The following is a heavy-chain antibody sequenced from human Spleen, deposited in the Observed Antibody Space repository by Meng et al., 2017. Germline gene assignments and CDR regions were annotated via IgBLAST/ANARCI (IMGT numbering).Heavy chain of an antibody. D-gene: IGHD6-6*01. CDR2: LSYDGSTK. Sequence: GGSLRLSCAASGFTFSTYAMHWVRQAPGKGLEWVAVLSYDGSTKYYADSVKGRFTISRDNAKNSLYLQMNNLISEDTALYYCAKDMGQLVAPPKYYYYGLDVWGQGTTVTVSS. J-gene: IGHJ6*02. CDR3: AKDMGQLVAPPKYYYYGLDV. V-gene: IGHV3-30*04. CDR1: GFTFSTYA.